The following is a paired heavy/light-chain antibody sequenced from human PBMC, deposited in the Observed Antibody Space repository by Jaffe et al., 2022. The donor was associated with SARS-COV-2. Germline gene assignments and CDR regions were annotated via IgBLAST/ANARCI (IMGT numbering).Heavy chain of an antibody. Sequence: QVRLQESGPGLVKPSGTLSLTCDVSGDSITTTNTWWAWVRQPPGKGLEWIGEIYHVGYTNYNPSLESRVTTSIDISKNQFSLTLRSVTAADTAVYFCARLNNVIFYFDFWGQGILVTVSS. CDR1: GDSITTTNTW. D-gene: IGHD3-3*02. V-gene: IGHV4-4*02. J-gene: IGHJ4*02. CDR3: ARLNNVIFYFDF. CDR2: IYHVGYT.
Light chain of an antibody. CDR1: QSVSSH. CDR3: HQRHYRRT. J-gene: IGKJ1*01. V-gene: IGKV3-11*01. CDR2: NAT. Sequence: EIVLTQSPATLSVSPGERATLSCRASQSVSSHLAWYQQRPGQAPRLLIYNATNRATGVPARFSGSGSGTDFTLTISSLETEDFAVYYCHQRHYRRTFGQGTRAEIK.